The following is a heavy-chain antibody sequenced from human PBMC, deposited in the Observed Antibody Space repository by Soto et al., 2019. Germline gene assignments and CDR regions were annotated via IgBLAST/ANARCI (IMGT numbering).Heavy chain of an antibody. D-gene: IGHD5-12*01. CDR2: FYYSGST. CDR3: ARISVASRYMDV. J-gene: IGHJ6*03. Sequence: QLQLEESGPGLVKPSETLSLTCTVSGGSISSSSYYWGWIRQSPGKGLEWIGSFYYSGSTYYSPALGGRVTLSGDTSRKQISLRLSSVTAADTAVYYCARISVASRYMDVWGKGTTVTVSS. CDR1: GGSISSSSYY. V-gene: IGHV4-39*01.